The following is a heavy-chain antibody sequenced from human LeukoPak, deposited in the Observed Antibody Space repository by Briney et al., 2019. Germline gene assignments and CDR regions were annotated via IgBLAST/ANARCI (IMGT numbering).Heavy chain of an antibody. CDR2: IYYSGST. CDR3: ARRPYGMNWFDP. D-gene: IGHD3-16*01. V-gene: IGHV4-39*01. CDR1: GGSISSSSYY. J-gene: IGHJ5*02. Sequence: PSETLSLTCTVSGGSISSSSYYWGWIRQPPGKGLEWIGSIYYSGSTYYNPSLKSRVTISVDTSKNQFSLKLSSVTAADTAVYYCARRPYGMNWFDPWGQGTLVTGSS.